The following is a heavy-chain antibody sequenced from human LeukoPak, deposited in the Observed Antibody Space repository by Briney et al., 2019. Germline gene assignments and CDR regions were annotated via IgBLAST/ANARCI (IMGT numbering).Heavy chain of an antibody. J-gene: IGHJ6*02. CDR3: VKGVVPAASLYYGLDV. CDR1: GFTFDDYA. D-gene: IGHD2-2*01. Sequence: GRSLRLSCAASGFTFDDYAMHWVRQAPGKGLEWVSGISWNSGSIGYADSVRGRFTISRDNAKNSLYLQMNSLGGEDTALYYCVKGVVPAASLYYGLDVWGQGTTVTVSS. CDR2: ISWNSGSI. V-gene: IGHV3-9*01.